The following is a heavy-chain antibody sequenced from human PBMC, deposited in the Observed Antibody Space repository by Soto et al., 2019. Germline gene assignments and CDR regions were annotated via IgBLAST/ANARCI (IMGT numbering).Heavy chain of an antibody. Sequence: ASVKVSCKASGGTFSSYAISWVRQDHGQGLEWMGGIIPIFGTANYAQKFEGRVTITADESTSTAYMERSSLRSDDTAVYYCARVEIGVPAERFCWLDPWGQGTPVTVSS. CDR1: GGTFSSYA. CDR2: IIPIFGTA. CDR3: ARVEIGVPAERFCWLDP. V-gene: IGHV1-69*13. D-gene: IGHD3-3*01. J-gene: IGHJ5*02.